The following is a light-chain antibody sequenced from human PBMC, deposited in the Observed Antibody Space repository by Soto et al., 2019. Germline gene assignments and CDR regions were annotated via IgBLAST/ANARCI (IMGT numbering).Light chain of an antibody. Sequence: DIQMTQSPSSVSASVGDRVTITCRASQGIRSWLAWYQQRPGKAPKLLISAASSLQSAAPSRFSGSGSGTDFTRTISSRQPDEFATYYFHQSDTFPATFGGGTKVQIK. V-gene: IGKV1D-12*01. J-gene: IGKJ4*01. CDR1: QGIRSW. CDR3: HQSDTFPAT. CDR2: AAS.